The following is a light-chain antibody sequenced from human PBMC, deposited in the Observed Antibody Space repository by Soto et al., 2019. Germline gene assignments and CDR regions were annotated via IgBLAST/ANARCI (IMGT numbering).Light chain of an antibody. V-gene: IGKV1-5*01. CDR3: QQYNAN. CDR1: QSISTW. J-gene: IGKJ2*01. CDR2: DGS. Sequence: DIQMTQSPSTLSASVGDRVTITCRASQSISTWLAWYQEKPGKAPKLLIYDGSSLVSGVPSRFSGSGSGTEFTLTISSLQPEDFATYYCQQYNANFGQGTRLEIK.